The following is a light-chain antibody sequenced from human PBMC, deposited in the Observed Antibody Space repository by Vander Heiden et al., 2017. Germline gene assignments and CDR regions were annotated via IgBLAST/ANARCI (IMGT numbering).Light chain of an antibody. J-gene: IGLJ2*01. V-gene: IGLV1-40*01. Sequence: QSVLTPPPSVSGPPGQRVTISCTGSRSNIGAGYDVHWYQQLPGTAPKLLIYGNSKRHSGVPDRFSGSKSGTSASLAITGLQAEDEADYYCQSYDSSLSVVFGGGTKLTVL. CDR3: QSYDSSLSVV. CDR2: GNS. CDR1: RSNIGAGYD.